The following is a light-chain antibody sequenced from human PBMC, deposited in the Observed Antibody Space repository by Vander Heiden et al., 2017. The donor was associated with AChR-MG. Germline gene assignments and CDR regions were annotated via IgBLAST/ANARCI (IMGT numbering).Light chain of an antibody. CDR1: QSVDTW. J-gene: IGKJ2*02. CDR2: TTS. V-gene: IGKV3-15*01. CDR3: RQQDNWPCT. Sequence: EIVMTQSPATLSVSPGERATPSCRASQSVDTWVAWYQQKPGQAPRLLIYTTSNRATGIPARFSGSGSGTEFTLTISSLQSEDFAVYYCRQQDNWPCTFGQGTKVEL.